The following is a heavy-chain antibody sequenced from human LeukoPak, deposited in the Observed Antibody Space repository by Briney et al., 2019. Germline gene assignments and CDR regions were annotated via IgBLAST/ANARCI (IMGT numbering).Heavy chain of an antibody. D-gene: IGHD1-7*01. Sequence: GSSVKVSCKASGGTFSSYAISWVRQAPGQGLEWMGGIIPIFGTANYAQKFQGRVTITRNTSISTAYMELSSLRSEDTAVYYCARVGPLYNWNWDYWGQGTLVTISS. CDR2: IIPIFGTA. J-gene: IGHJ4*02. CDR3: ARVGPLYNWNWDY. V-gene: IGHV1-69*05. CDR1: GGTFSSYA.